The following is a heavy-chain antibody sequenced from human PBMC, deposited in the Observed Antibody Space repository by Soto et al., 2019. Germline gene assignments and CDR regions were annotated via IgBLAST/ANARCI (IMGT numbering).Heavy chain of an antibody. CDR2: INSDGSST. CDR3: SSSLRTPFDY. Sequence: EVQLVESGGGLVQPGGSLRLSCAASGFTFSSYWMHWVRQAPGKGLVWVSRINSDGSSTFYADSVKGRFTISRDNAKNTLYLQMNSLRADDTAVYYCSSSLRTPFDYWGQGTLVTVSS. CDR1: GFTFSSYW. J-gene: IGHJ4*02. V-gene: IGHV3-74*01. D-gene: IGHD1-1*01.